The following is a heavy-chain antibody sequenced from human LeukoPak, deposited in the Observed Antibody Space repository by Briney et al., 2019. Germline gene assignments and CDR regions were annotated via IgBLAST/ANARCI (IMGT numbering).Heavy chain of an antibody. CDR1: GGSISSYY. Sequence: SETLSLPCPVSGGSISSYYWSWIRPPPGKGLEWIGYIYYSGSTNYNPSLKSRVTISVDTSNNQFSLQLSSVTAADTAVYYCARVSPYYDFWSGYFGWFDPWGQGTLVTVSS. CDR2: IYYSGST. D-gene: IGHD3-3*01. J-gene: IGHJ5*02. V-gene: IGHV4-59*01. CDR3: ARVSPYYDFWSGYFGWFDP.